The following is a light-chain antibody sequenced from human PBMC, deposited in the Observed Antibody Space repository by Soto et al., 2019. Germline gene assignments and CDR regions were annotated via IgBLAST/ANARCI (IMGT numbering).Light chain of an antibody. V-gene: IGKV1-5*01. J-gene: IGKJ1*01. CDR1: QSISTW. CDR2: AVS. Sequence: DIQMTQSPSSLSASLVDRVTITCRASQSISTWLAWYQQKPGKAPKLLINAVSSLERGVPSRFSGGGSGTDFTLNISSLQPDDFATYYCQQNYRATPWTFGQGTKVDIK. CDR3: QQNYRATPWT.